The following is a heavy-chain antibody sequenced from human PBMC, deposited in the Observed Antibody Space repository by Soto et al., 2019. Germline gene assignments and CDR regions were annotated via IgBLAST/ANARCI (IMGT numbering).Heavy chain of an antibody. Sequence: PGESLKISCKGSGYSFTSYWISWVRQMPGKGLEWMGRIDPSDSYTNYSPSFQGHVTISADKSISTAYLQWSSLKASDTAMYYCATILYYYDSSGYYPPSPYYYYGMDVWGQGTTVTVSS. J-gene: IGHJ6*02. CDR1: GYSFTSYW. D-gene: IGHD3-22*01. V-gene: IGHV5-10-1*01. CDR3: ATILYYYDSSGYYPPSPYYYYGMDV. CDR2: IDPSDSYT.